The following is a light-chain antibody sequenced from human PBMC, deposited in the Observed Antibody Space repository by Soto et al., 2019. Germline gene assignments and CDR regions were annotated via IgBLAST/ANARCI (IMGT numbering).Light chain of an antibody. V-gene: IGKV4-1*01. J-gene: IGKJ3*01. CDR1: QSVLSSSDNKNY. CDR2: WTS. Sequence: DIVMTQSPDSLAVSLGERATINCKSSQSVLSSSDNKNYLSWYQQKPGQPPKLLIYWTSTRESAVPDRFSGSGSGTNFTLAFSSLKAEDVAIDVCHQSQSTPISFGPGTRVDVK. CDR3: HQSQSTPIS.